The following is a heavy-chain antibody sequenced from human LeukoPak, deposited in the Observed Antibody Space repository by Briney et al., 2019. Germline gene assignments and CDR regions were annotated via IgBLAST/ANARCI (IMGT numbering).Heavy chain of an antibody. V-gene: IGHV1-45*02. J-gene: IGHJ3*01. Sequence: SVKVSCKASGYTFTYRYLHWVRQAPGQALEWMGWITPFNGNTNYAQKFQDKVTITRDMSTSTAYMELSSLRSEDTAVYYCAAEIYGYNSECCTFDFWGPGTPVTVSS. D-gene: IGHD4-23*01. CDR2: ITPFNGNT. CDR3: AAEIYGYNSECCTFDF. CDR1: GYTFTYRY.